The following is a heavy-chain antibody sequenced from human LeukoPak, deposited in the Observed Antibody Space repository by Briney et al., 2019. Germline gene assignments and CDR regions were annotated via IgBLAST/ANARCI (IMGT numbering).Heavy chain of an antibody. V-gene: IGHV3-74*01. Sequence: GGSLRLSCAASGFTFSSYWMHWVRQAPGKGLVWVSRINSDGSSTSYADSVKGRFTISRDNAENTLYLQMNSLRAEDTAVYYCARVGYCSSTSCYFKSDYWGQGTLVTVSS. CDR3: ARVGYCSSTSCYFKSDY. CDR2: INSDGSST. CDR1: GFTFSSYW. D-gene: IGHD2-2*01. J-gene: IGHJ4*02.